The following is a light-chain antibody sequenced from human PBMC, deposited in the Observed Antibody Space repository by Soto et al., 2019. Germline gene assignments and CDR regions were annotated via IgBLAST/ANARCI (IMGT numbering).Light chain of an antibody. Sequence: DIQMTQSPSSLSASVGDRVTITFRASQSISSYLNWYQLKPGTAPNLLIYAASSLQGGVPSRFSGSGSGTDFTLTISSLQPEDFATYYCQQSYSTPPSFGQGTNLEIK. CDR1: QSISSY. V-gene: IGKV1-39*01. CDR2: AAS. CDR3: QQSYSTPPS. J-gene: IGKJ2*01.